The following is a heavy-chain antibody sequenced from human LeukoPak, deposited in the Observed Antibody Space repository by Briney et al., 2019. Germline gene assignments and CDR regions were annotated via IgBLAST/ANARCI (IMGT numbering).Heavy chain of an antibody. J-gene: IGHJ5*02. CDR2: ISPTGSFT. Sequence: GASVKISCKAFGYTFTSNFMHWVRQAPGQGPEWMGLISPTGSFTAYAQKFQGRVTLTRDLSTSTDYLELRSLRSEDTAVYYCARDISARDEAWWFDPWGQGTLVTVSS. V-gene: IGHV1-46*01. CDR1: GYTFTSNF. D-gene: IGHD5-24*01. CDR3: ARDISARDEAWWFDP.